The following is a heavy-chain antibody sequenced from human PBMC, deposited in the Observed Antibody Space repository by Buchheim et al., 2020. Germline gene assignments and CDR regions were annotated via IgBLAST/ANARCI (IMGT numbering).Heavy chain of an antibody. Sequence: QVQLQESGPGLVKPSETLSLTCTVSGYSISSGYYWGWIRQPPGKGLEWMGRISHSGTTYYHPSLKRRVTISVDTSKNPVYLKLSSVTAADTAVYYCARIGGGYEVDYWGQGTL. V-gene: IGHV4-38-2*02. D-gene: IGHD5-12*01. CDR2: ISHSGTT. J-gene: IGHJ4*02. CDR3: ARIGGGYEVDY. CDR1: GYSISSGYY.